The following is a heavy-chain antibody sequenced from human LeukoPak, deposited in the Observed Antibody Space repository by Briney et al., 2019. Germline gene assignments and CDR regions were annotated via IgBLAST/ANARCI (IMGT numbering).Heavy chain of an antibody. CDR3: ARVRDSEDY. Sequence: PSENLSLTCTVSGGSIRNYYWSWIRQPPGKGLEWIGYVYYTGSTNYSPSLKSRVTISVDPSKNQFSLKLTSVTAADTAVYYCARVRDSEDYWGQGTLVTVSS. V-gene: IGHV4-59*01. CDR1: GGSIRNYY. D-gene: IGHD1-26*01. CDR2: VYYTGST. J-gene: IGHJ4*02.